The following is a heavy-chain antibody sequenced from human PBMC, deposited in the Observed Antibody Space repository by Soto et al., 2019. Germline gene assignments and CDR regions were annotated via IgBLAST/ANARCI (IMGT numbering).Heavy chain of an antibody. J-gene: IGHJ3*02. CDR3: ARVTKDSSGYFDAFDI. CDR1: GYTFTGYY. D-gene: IGHD3-22*01. CDR2: INPNSGGT. Sequence: ASVKVSCKASGYTFTGYYMHWVRQAPGQGHEWMGWINPNSGGTNYAQKFQGWVTMTRDTSISTAYMELSRLRSDDTAVYYCARVTKDSSGYFDAFDIWGQGIMVTVSS. V-gene: IGHV1-2*04.